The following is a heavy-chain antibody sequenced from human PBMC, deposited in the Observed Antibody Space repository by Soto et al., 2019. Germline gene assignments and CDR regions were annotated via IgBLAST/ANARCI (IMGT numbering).Heavy chain of an antibody. CDR3: VAQWLDPYYFDY. D-gene: IGHD6-19*01. CDR1: GGSISSGGYY. V-gene: IGHV4-31*03. J-gene: IGHJ4*02. Sequence: KTSETLSLTCTVSGGSISSGGYYWSWIRQHPGKGLEWIGYIYYSGSTYYNPSLKSRVTISVDTSKNQFSLKLSSVTAADTAVYYCVAQWLDPYYFDYWGQGTLVTVSS. CDR2: IYYSGST.